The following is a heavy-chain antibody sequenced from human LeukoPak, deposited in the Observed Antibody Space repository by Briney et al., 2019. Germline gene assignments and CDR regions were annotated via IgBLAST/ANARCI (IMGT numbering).Heavy chain of an antibody. J-gene: IGHJ5*02. CDR2: IYYSGST. Sequence: ETPALTCTVSGDSISSYYWSWIGQPPGKGLEWIGYIYYSGSTNYNPSLKSRVTISVDTSKNQFSLKLSSVTAADTAVYYCARDYSRLGRFDLWGQGTLVTVSS. D-gene: IGHD2-21*01. CDR3: ARDYSRLGRFDL. V-gene: IGHV4-59*01. CDR1: GDSISSYY.